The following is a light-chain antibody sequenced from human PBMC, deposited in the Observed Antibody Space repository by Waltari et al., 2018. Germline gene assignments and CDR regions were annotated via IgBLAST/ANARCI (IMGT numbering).Light chain of an antibody. J-gene: IGKJ4*01. CDR2: TAS. Sequence: DIQMTQSPSSLSASVGDRVPIPCRASETIRIYLNWYQQKPGKAPKPLINTASRLQRGGPSRFSGSGSGTDFTLTISTLQHEDFATYYCQQSYSIPLTFGGGTKVEIK. CDR3: QQSYSIPLT. V-gene: IGKV1-39*01. CDR1: ETIRIY.